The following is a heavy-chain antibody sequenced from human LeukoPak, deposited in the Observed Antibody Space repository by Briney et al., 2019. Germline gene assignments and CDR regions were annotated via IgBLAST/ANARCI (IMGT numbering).Heavy chain of an antibody. J-gene: IGHJ4*02. D-gene: IGHD5-12*01. CDR2: MNPNSGNT. CDR1: GYTFTTYD. V-gene: IGHV1-8*01. CDR3: ARSQVRRGYSGYDWAY. Sequence: ASVKVSCKASGYTFTTYDINWVRQATGQGLEWMGWMNPNSGNTGYAQKFQGRVTITADKSTSTAYMELSSLRSEDTAVYYCARSQVRRGYSGYDWAYWGQGTLVTVSS.